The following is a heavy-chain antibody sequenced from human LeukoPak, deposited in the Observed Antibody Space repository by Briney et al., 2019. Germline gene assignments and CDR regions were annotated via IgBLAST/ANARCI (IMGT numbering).Heavy chain of an antibody. J-gene: IGHJ4*02. CDR3: ARGLRFDDY. CDR1: GFTLSDYY. Sequence: PGGSLSPSCAASGFTLSDYYMGWARQAPGKGLEWVSYISSSGSTIYYADSVKGRFTISRDNAKNSLYLQMNSLRAEDTAVYYCARGLRFDDYWGQGTLVTVSS. D-gene: IGHD3-3*01. V-gene: IGHV3-11*01. CDR2: ISSSGSTI.